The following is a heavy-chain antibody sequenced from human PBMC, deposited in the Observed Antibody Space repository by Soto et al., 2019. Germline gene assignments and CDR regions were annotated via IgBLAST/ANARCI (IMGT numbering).Heavy chain of an antibody. CDR3: ARGGKGIQNYYSMDV. Sequence: GGSLRLSCEASGFTFSGYAMNWVRLAPGKGLEWVSSISSTSTYIYYADSMKGRFTIFRDNAKNSLSLQMNSLRVEDTAVYYCARGGKGIQNYYSMDVWGQGTTVTVSS. J-gene: IGHJ6*02. CDR1: GFTFSGYA. CDR2: ISSTSTYI. V-gene: IGHV3-21*01.